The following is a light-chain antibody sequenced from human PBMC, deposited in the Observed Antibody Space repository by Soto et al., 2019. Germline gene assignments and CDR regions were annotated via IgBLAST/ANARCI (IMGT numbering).Light chain of an antibody. V-gene: IGLV1-40*01. CDR1: SSNIGAGYD. CDR2: GNN. Sequence: QSVLTQPPSVSGAPGQRVTISCSGTSSNIGAGYDVHWYHQLPGTAPKLLIFGNNNRPSGVPARFSASRSGTSASLAITGPEAEDEDDSYYQSFATTLRGWVFGGGTKLTAL. J-gene: IGLJ3*02. CDR3: QSFATTLRGWV.